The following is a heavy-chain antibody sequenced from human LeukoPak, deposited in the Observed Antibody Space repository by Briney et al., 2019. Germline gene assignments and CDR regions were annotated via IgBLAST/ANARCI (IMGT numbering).Heavy chain of an antibody. CDR2: IYHSGST. CDR1: GYSISSGYY. J-gene: IGHJ5*02. Sequence: SETLSLTCAVSGYSISSGYYWGWIRQPPGKGLEWIGSIYHSGSTYYTPSLKSRVTISVDTSKNQFSLKLSSVTAADTAVYYCARVILRITIFGVVIKKPNWFDPWGQGTLVTVSS. CDR3: ARVILRITIFGVVIKKPNWFDP. D-gene: IGHD3-3*01. V-gene: IGHV4-38-2*01.